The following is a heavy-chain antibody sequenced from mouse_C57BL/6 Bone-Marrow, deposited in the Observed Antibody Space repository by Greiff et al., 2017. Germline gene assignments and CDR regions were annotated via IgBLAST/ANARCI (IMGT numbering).Heavy chain of an antibody. D-gene: IGHD1-1*01. CDR2: IHPNSGST. CDR3: AISIPYYYGSSYGRFAY. V-gene: IGHV1-64*01. Sequence: QVQLQQPGAELVKPGASVKLSCKASGYTFTSYWMHWVKQRPGQGLEWIGMIHPNSGSTNYNEKFKSKATLTVVKSSSTAYMQLSSLTSEASAVYYCAISIPYYYGSSYGRFAYWGQGTLVTVSA. J-gene: IGHJ3*01. CDR1: GYTFTSYW.